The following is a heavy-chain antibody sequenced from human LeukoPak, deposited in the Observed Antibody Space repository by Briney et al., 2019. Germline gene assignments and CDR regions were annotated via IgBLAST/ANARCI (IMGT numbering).Heavy chain of an antibody. Sequence: SETLSLTCSVSGGSIRGYYWNWIRQPPGKGLEWIGYIYYSGSTNYNPSLKSRVTISVDKSKRQFSLNLTSVTAADTAVYYCARDKKEEVPAAAGWFDPWGQGTLVTVSS. CDR2: IYYSGST. V-gene: IGHV4-59*01. CDR3: ARDKKEEVPAAAGWFDP. CDR1: GGSIRGYY. J-gene: IGHJ5*02. D-gene: IGHD2-2*01.